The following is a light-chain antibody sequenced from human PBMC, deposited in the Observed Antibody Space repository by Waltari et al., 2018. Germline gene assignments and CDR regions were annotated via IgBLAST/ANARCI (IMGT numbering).Light chain of an antibody. Sequence: QSALTQPASVSGSPGQSITISCTGTSSDVGGYNYGSWYQQHPGKAPKLMIDEVSNRPSGVSNRFSGSKSGNTASLTISGLQAEDEADYYCSSYTSSSTLEVVFGGGTKLTVL. CDR3: SSYTSSSTLEVV. J-gene: IGLJ2*01. V-gene: IGLV2-14*01. CDR1: SSDVGGYNY. CDR2: EVS.